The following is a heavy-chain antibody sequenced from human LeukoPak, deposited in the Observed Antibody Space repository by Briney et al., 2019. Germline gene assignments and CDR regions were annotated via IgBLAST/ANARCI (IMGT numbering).Heavy chain of an antibody. CDR3: AKDREDMTNYFDY. Sequence: GRSLRLSCAASGFTFSSYGMHWVRQAPGKGLEWVAFIRYDGSNKYYADSVKGRFTISRDNSKNTLYLQMNSLRAEDTAVYYCAKDREDMTNYFDYWGQGTLVTVSS. V-gene: IGHV3-30*02. J-gene: IGHJ4*02. D-gene: IGHD3-10*01. CDR1: GFTFSSYG. CDR2: IRYDGSNK.